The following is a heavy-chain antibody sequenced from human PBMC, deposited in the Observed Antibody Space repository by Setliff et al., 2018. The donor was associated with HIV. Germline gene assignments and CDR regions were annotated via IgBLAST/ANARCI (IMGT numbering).Heavy chain of an antibody. CDR2: ISTSGSA. CDR1: DDSTSSGFYN. D-gene: IGHD3-22*01. V-gene: IGHV4-61*09. J-gene: IGHJ5*01. Sequence: SETLSLTCTVSDDSTSSGFYNWTWIRQPAGKRLEWIGHISTSGSASYNPSLESRTTISMDTSKNYFSLKLTSVTAADTAVYFCATSSSSLHNWFDSWGRGTPVTVS. CDR3: ATSSSSLHNWFDS.